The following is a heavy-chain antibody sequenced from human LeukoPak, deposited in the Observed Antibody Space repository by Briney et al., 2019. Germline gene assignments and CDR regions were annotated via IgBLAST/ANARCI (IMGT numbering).Heavy chain of an antibody. V-gene: IGHV3-30*03. J-gene: IGHJ6*03. Sequence: GGSLRLSCAASGFTFSSYGMHWVRQAPGKGLEWVAVISYDGGKKYADSVKGRFTISRDNSKNALYLQLNSLRPEDTAMYYCARVSISQSRYYYYYMDVWGKGTTVTISS. CDR1: GFTFSSYG. CDR2: ISYDGGK. CDR3: ARVSISQSRYYYYYMDV.